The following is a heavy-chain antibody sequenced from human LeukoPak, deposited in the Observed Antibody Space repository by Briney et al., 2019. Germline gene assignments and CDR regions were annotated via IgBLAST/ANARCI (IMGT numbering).Heavy chain of an antibody. J-gene: IGHJ6*03. CDR3: ARDPYSGHYGNDYYYYMDV. D-gene: IGHD5-12*01. CDR1: WFTFSTYI. Sequence: GGSLTLSCEASWFTFSTYIMNWVRQAPGKRLEWVSSVTSSSSYAFYADSVKGRFTISRDNAKSSLYLQMNNLRAEDTAVYYCARDPYSGHYGNDYYYYMDVWGKGTTVTISS. CDR2: VTSSSSYA. V-gene: IGHV3-21*01.